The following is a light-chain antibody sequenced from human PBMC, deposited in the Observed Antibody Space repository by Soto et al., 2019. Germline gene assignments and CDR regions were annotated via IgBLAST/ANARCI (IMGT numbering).Light chain of an antibody. CDR1: RSFASSY. Sequence: DMVLTQSPGTLSLSPGERATLSCRASRSFASSYLGWYQQKPGQAPRLLLYAASKRATGSPDRFSGSGSGTDFTLTINRLEPEDSAVYYCQQYGSSPPYTFGQGTKVEI. CDR3: QQYGSSPPYT. V-gene: IGKV3-20*01. CDR2: AAS. J-gene: IGKJ2*01.